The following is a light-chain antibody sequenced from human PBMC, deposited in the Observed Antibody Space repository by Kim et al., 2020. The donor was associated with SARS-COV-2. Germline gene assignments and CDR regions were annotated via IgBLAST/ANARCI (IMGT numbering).Light chain of an antibody. CDR2: QDS. V-gene: IGLV3-1*01. J-gene: IGLJ2*01. CDR1: KLGDKY. Sequence: SVAPGQTASITCSGDKLGDKYACWYQQKPGQSPVLVIYQDSKRPSGIPERFSGSNSGNTATLTISGTQAMDEADYYCQAWDSSTVVFGGGTKLTVL. CDR3: QAWDSSTVV.